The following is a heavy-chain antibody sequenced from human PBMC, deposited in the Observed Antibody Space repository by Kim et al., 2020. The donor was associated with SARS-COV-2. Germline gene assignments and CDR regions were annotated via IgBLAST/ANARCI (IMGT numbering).Heavy chain of an antibody. CDR3: ARGRGWKTLPFDI. D-gene: IGHD1-1*01. J-gene: IGHJ3*02. Sequence: SETLSLTCAVYGGSFSGYYWSWIRQPPGKGLEWIGEINHSGSTNYNPSLKSRVTISVDTSKNQFSLKLSSVTAADTAVYYCARGRGWKTLPFDIWGQGTMVTVSS. V-gene: IGHV4-34*01. CDR1: GGSFSGYY. CDR2: INHSGST.